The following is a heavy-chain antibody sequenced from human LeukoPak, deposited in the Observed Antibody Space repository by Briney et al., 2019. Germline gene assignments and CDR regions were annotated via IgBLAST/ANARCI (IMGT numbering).Heavy chain of an antibody. CDR1: GFTFSSYA. V-gene: IGHV3-23*01. Sequence: GGCLRLSCAASGFTFSSYAMNWVRQAPGKGLEWVSTISGSGGSTYYADSVKGRFTISRDNSKNTLYLQMNSLRAEDTAVYYCAKDRNSGGWYGELRDYWGQGTLVTVSS. D-gene: IGHD6-19*01. CDR3: AKDRNSGGWYGELRDY. J-gene: IGHJ4*02. CDR2: ISGSGGST.